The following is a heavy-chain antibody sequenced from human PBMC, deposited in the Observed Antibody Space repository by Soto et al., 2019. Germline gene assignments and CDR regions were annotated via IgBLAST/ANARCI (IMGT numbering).Heavy chain of an antibody. D-gene: IGHD3-9*01. V-gene: IGHV3-11*01. CDR1: GFTFSDYY. J-gene: IGHJ4*02. CDR2: ISSSGSTI. CDR3: ARGYEKYYDILTGYYTR. Sequence: GGSLRLSCAASGFTFSDYYMSWIRQAPGKGLEWVSYISSSGSTIYYADSVKGRFTVSRDNAKNSLYLQMNSLRAEDTAVYYCARGYEKYYDILTGYYTRWGQGTLVTVSS.